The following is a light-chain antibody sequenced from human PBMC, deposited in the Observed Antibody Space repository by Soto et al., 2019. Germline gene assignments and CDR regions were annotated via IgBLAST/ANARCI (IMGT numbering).Light chain of an antibody. V-gene: IGLV2-11*01. J-gene: IGLJ2*01. CDR3: CSYAGSYTV. CDR1: SSDVGGYNY. Sequence: QSALTQPRSVSGSPGQSVTISCTGTSSDVGGYNYVSWYQQLPGKAPNLMIFDVSKRPSGVPARFSGSKSGNTASLTISGLQADAEADYYCCSYAGSYTVFGEGTKLTVL. CDR2: DVS.